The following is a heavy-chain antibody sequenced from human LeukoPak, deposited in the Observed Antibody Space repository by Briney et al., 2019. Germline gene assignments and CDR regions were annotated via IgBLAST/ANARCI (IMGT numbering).Heavy chain of an antibody. CDR2: IDYSGST. CDR3: ARCSNYRFTYGMDV. V-gene: IGHV4-59*01. D-gene: IGHD4-4*01. Sequence: SETLSLTCTVSGASISGFYWTWIRQPPGNGLEWIGNIDYSGSTNYHPSLKSRVTMSVDTSKKLLSLKLSSVTAADTAVYYCARCSNYRFTYGMDVWGQGTTVTVSS. J-gene: IGHJ6*02. CDR1: GASISGFY.